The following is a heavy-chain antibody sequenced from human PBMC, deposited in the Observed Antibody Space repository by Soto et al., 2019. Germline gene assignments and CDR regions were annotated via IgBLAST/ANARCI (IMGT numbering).Heavy chain of an antibody. CDR2: IYYSGST. D-gene: IGHD2-2*01. CDR3: AREDIVVVPAAMPGAFDI. CDR1: GCSIRSGGYY. Sequence: ASETLSLTCTVSGCSIRSGGYYWSWIRQHPGKGLEWIGYIYYSGSTYYNPSLKSRVTISVDTSKNQFSLKLSSVTAADTAVYYCAREDIVVVPAAMPGAFDIWGQGTXVTVSS. V-gene: IGHV4-31*03. J-gene: IGHJ3*02.